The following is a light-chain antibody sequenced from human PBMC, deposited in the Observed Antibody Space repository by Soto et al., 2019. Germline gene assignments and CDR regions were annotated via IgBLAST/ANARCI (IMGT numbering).Light chain of an antibody. Sequence: AIRMTQSPSSFSASTGEGVTITCRARQDISSYLAWYQQKPGKAPKLLIYAASTLQSGVPSRFSGSGSGTDFTLTISYLQSEDFATYYCQQYYSYPRTFGQGTKLEIK. CDR2: AAS. V-gene: IGKV1-8*01. CDR1: QDISSY. J-gene: IGKJ2*02. CDR3: QQYYSYPRT.